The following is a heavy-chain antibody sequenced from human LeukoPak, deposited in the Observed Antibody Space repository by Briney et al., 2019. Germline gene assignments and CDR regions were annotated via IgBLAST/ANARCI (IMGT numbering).Heavy chain of an antibody. CDR2: INPNSGNT. D-gene: IGHD3-22*01. Sequence: ASVKVPCKASGYTFTGYYMHWVRQAPGQGLEWMGRINPNSGNTGYAQKFQGRVTMTRNTSISTAYMELSSLRSEDTAVYYCARGRYAYDSSGYYYDYYYYYMDVWSKGTTVTVSS. V-gene: IGHV1-8*02. CDR1: GYTFTGYY. J-gene: IGHJ6*03. CDR3: ARGRYAYDSSGYYYDYYYYYMDV.